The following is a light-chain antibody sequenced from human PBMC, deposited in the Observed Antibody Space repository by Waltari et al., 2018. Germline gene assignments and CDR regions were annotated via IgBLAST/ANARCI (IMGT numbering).Light chain of an antibody. J-gene: IGKJ1*01. CDR1: QSVLYSSNDKNY. Sequence: DIVMTESPDSLAVSLGERATIKSKSSQSVLYSSNDKNYLAWYQQKPRQPPRLLIYWASTRESGVPDRFSGSGSGTDFTLTISSLQAEDVAVYYCQQYYSGPRTFGQGTKVEIK. V-gene: IGKV4-1*01. CDR2: WAS. CDR3: QQYYSGPRT.